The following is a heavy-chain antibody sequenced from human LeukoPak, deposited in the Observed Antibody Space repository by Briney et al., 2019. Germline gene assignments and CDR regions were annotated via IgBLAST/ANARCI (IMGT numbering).Heavy chain of an antibody. CDR3: ARNELPGYCSGGSCLGAFDI. V-gene: IGHV4-39*07. CDR2: IYYSGST. J-gene: IGHJ3*02. Sequence: SETLSLTCTVSGGSISSSSYYWGWIRQPPGKGLEWIGSIYYSGSTYYNPSLKSRVTISVDTSKNQFSLKLSSVTAADTAVYYCARNELPGYCSGGSCLGAFDIWGQGTMVTVSS. D-gene: IGHD2-15*01. CDR1: GGSISSSSYY.